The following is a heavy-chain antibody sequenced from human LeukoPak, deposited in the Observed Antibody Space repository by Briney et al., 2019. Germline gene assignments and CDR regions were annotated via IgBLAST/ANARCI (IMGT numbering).Heavy chain of an antibody. D-gene: IGHD5-18*01. V-gene: IGHV3-15*01. CDR2: IKSKTDGGTT. CDR3: TTDVYSCGMVRDY. Sequence: GGSPRLSCAASGFTFSNAWMSWVRQAPGKGLEWVGRIKSKTDGGTTDYAAPVKGRFTISRDDSKNTLYLQMNSLKTEDTAVYYCTTDVYSCGMVRDYWGQGTLVTVSS. CDR1: GFTFSNAW. J-gene: IGHJ4*02.